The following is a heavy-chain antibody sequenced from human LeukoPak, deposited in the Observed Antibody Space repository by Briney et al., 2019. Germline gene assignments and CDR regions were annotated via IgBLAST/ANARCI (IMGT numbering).Heavy chain of an antibody. CDR2: INHSGST. V-gene: IGHV4-34*01. Sequence: SETLSLTCAVYGGSFSGYYWSWIRQPPGKGLEWIGEINHSGSTNYNPSLKSRVTIPVDTSKNQFSLKLSSVTAADTAVYYCAMGQQLVSDAFDIWGQGTMVTVSS. CDR3: AMGQQLVSDAFDI. J-gene: IGHJ3*02. D-gene: IGHD6-13*01. CDR1: GGSFSGYY.